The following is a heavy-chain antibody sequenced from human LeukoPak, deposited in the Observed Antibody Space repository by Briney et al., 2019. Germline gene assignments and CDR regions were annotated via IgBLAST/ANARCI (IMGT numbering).Heavy chain of an antibody. Sequence: SETLSLTCTVSCGSISSYYWSWIRQPAGKGLEWIGRIHTSGSTNYNPSLRSRVTMSVDTSKNQFSLRLRSVTAADTALYYCARGVATITQGSFDIWGLGTMVTVSS. V-gene: IGHV4-4*07. D-gene: IGHD1-26*01. J-gene: IGHJ3*02. CDR3: ARGVATITQGSFDI. CDR1: CGSISSYY. CDR2: IHTSGST.